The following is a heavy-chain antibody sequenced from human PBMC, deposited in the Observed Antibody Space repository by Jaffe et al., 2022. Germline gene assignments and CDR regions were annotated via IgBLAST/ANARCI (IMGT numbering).Heavy chain of an antibody. CDR3: ARVGSSSYLYYYYMDV. Sequence: QVQLQESGPGLVKPSETLSLTCTVSGGSISSYYWSWIRQPPGKGLEWIGYIYYSGSTNYNPSLKSRVTISVDTSKNQFSLKLSSVTAADTAVYYCARVGSSSYLYYYYMDVWGKGTTVTVSS. D-gene: IGHD6-6*01. J-gene: IGHJ6*03. CDR1: GGSISSYY. V-gene: IGHV4-59*01. CDR2: IYYSGST.